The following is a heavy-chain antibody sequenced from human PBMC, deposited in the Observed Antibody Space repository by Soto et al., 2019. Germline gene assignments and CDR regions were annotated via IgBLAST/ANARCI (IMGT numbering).Heavy chain of an antibody. CDR2: VYHSGST. CDR1: GGSISTNNW. J-gene: IGHJ4*02. Sequence: QVHLQESGPGLVNASGTLSLTCGVSGGSISTNNWWSWVRQTPGQGLEWIAEVYHSGSTNYNPSLKSRLTISVDQSNNQFSLRLTSVTAADSAVYYCARAKLCNSLSCPHSFDTWGQGTLVSVSS. CDR3: ARAKLCNSLSCPHSFDT. D-gene: IGHD2-2*01. V-gene: IGHV4-4*02.